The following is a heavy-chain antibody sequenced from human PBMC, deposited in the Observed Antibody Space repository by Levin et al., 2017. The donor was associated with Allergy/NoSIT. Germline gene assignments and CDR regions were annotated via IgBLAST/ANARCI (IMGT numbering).Heavy chain of an antibody. J-gene: IGHJ4*02. V-gene: IGHV3-74*01. CDR1: GFTFRSYW. CDR2: INTDGSST. D-gene: IGHD6-13*01. CDR3: ARTGYSGSKSDY. Sequence: GESLKISCAASGFTFRSYWMHWVRQAPGKGLVWVSRINTDGSSTSYADSVKGRFTISRDNAKNTLYLQMNTLRAEDTAVYYCARTGYSGSKSDYWGQGTLVTVSS.